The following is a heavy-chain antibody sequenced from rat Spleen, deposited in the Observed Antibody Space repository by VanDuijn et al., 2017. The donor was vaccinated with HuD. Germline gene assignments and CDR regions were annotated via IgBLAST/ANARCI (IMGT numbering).Heavy chain of an antibody. Sequence: EVHLVESGGGLVQPGGSLKLSCAASEFTFSDYNMAWVRQAPKKGLEWVATISYDGSSTFFRDAVNGRFTISRDNAKSTLYLQMDSLRSEETATYYCARDRYNPFDYWGQGVMVTVSS. CDR2: ISYDGSST. CDR3: ARDRYNPFDY. J-gene: IGHJ2*01. V-gene: IGHV5-7*01. D-gene: IGHD1-5*01. CDR1: EFTFSDYN.